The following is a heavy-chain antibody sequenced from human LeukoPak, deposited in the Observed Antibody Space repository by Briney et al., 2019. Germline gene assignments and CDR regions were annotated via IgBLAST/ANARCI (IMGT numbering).Heavy chain of an antibody. CDR3: ARDPGGTRTFARAFDI. Sequence: ASVKVSCKASGYTFTSYYMHWVRQAPGQGLEWMGIINPSGGSTSYAQKFQGRVTMTRDMSTSTVYMELSSLRSEDTAVYYCARDPGGTRTFARAFDIWGQGTMVTVSS. CDR1: GYTFTSYY. D-gene: IGHD1-1*01. V-gene: IGHV1-46*01. CDR2: INPSGGST. J-gene: IGHJ3*02.